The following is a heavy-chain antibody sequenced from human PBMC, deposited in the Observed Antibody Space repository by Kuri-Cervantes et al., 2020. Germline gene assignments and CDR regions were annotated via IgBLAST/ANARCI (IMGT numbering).Heavy chain of an antibody. CDR2: IRYDGSNK. CDR3: ARGRRFVGGPGDY. J-gene: IGHJ4*02. Sequence: LSLTCAASGFTFDDYTMHWVRQAPGKGLEWVAFIRYDGSNKYYADSVKGRFTISRDNAKNSLYLQMNSLRAEDTAVYYCARGRRFVGGPGDYWGQGTLVTVSS. V-gene: IGHV3-30*02. CDR1: GFTFDDYT. D-gene: IGHD3-10*01.